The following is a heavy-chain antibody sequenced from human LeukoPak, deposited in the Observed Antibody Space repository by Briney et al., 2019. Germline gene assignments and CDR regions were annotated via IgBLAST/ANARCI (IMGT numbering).Heavy chain of an antibody. CDR3: AREVYYDSSGYLDY. CDR1: GYTFTGYY. J-gene: IGHJ4*02. V-gene: IGHV1-2*02. Sequence: TSVKVSCKASGYTFTGYYMHWVRQAPGQGLEWMGWINPNSGGTNYAQKFQGRVTMTRDTSISTAYMELSRLRPDDTAVYYCAREVYYDSSGYLDYWGQGTLVTVSS. CDR2: INPNSGGT. D-gene: IGHD3-22*01.